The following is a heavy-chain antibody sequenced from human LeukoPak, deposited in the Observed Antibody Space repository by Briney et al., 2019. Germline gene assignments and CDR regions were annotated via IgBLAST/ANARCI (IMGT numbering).Heavy chain of an antibody. CDR2: IGTAGDT. J-gene: IGHJ4*02. V-gene: IGHV3-13*01. CDR3: AKGTKPVMTIPDY. Sequence: GRQITRKGLEWVSPIGTAGDTYYPGSVKGRFTLSREIAKNSLFLQINSLRAGDTAVYYCAKGTKPVMTIPDYWGQGILVTVSS. D-gene: IGHD1/OR15-1a*01.